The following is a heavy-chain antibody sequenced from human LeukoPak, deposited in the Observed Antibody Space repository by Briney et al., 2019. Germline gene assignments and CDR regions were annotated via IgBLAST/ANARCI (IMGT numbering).Heavy chain of an antibody. V-gene: IGHV1-69*05. J-gene: IGHJ3*02. CDR3: ARDHPRDYYYDSSGYYDAFDN. D-gene: IGHD3-22*01. Sequence: SVKVSCKASGGTLSSYAISWVRQGPGQGLEWMGGIIPIFGTANYAQKFQGRVTITTDESTSTAYMELSSLRSEDTAVYYCARDHPRDYYYDSSGYYDAFDNWGQGTMVTVSS. CDR1: GGTLSSYA. CDR2: IIPIFGTA.